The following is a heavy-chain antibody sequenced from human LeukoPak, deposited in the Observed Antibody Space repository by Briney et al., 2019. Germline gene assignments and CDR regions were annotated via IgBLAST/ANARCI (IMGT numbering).Heavy chain of an antibody. CDR2: INHSGST. CDR1: GGSFSGYY. V-gene: IGHV4-34*01. CDR3: AGVSHCSGGSCYFDY. Sequence: SETLSLTCAVYGGSFSGYYWSWIRQPPGKGLEWIGEINHSGSTNYNPSLKGRVTISVDTSKNQFSLKLSSVTAADTAVYYCAGVSHCSGGSCYFDYWGQGTLVTVSS. D-gene: IGHD2-15*01. J-gene: IGHJ4*02.